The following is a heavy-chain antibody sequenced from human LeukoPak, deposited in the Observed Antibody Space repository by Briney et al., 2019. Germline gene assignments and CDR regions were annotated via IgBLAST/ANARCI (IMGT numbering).Heavy chain of an antibody. CDR3: AKDIFVRRNYYYYMDV. D-gene: IGHD3-10*02. J-gene: IGHJ6*03. V-gene: IGHV3-9*01. Sequence: GRSLRLSCAASGFTFDDYAMHWVRQAPGKGLEWVSGTSWNSGSLGYADSVKGRFTISRDNAKNFLYLQMNSLRAEDTALYYCAKDIFVRRNYYYYMDVWGKGTTVTVSS. CDR2: TSWNSGSL. CDR1: GFTFDDYA.